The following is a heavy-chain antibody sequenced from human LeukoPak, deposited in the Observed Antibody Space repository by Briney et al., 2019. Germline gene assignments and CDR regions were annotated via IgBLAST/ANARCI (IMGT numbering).Heavy chain of an antibody. D-gene: IGHD1-26*01. CDR1: GGSISNSNYY. CDR2: MYYGANT. V-gene: IGHV4-39*01. J-gene: IGHJ5*02. Sequence: SENLSLTCTVSGGSISNSNYYWGWIRQPPGKGLEWIGSMYYGANTYHNPSLKSRVTISVDTSKNQFSLKLNSVTAADTAVYYCARLSATSIRFDPWGQGTLVTVSS. CDR3: ARLSATSIRFDP.